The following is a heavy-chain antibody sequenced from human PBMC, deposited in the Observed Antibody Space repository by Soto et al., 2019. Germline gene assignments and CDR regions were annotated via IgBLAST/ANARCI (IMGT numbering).Heavy chain of an antibody. J-gene: IGHJ3*02. Sequence: SETLSLTCTVSGGSISSGGYYWSWIRQHPGKGLEWIGYIYYSGSTYYNPSLKSRVTISVDTSKNQFSLKLSSVTAADTAVYYCARGAYYYDSSGFPALDAFDIWGQGTMVTVSS. CDR2: IYYSGST. CDR3: ARGAYYYDSSGFPALDAFDI. D-gene: IGHD3-22*01. CDR1: GGSISSGGYY. V-gene: IGHV4-31*03.